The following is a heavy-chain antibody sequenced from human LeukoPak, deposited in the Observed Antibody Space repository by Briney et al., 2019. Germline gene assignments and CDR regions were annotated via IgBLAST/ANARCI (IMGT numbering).Heavy chain of an antibody. CDR2: IYHSWGM. CDR1: GYSITSCYF. V-gene: IGHV4-38-2*01. Sequence: PSETLSLTCDVSGYSITSCYFWGWIRQPPGKGLEWIATIYHSWGMYFNPSLKSRTIISLYASKNQFSLKLTSVTAADTAIYYCAGNFPAGFFDYWGQGIRVTVSS. D-gene: IGHD1-7*01. CDR3: AGNFPAGFFDY. J-gene: IGHJ4*02.